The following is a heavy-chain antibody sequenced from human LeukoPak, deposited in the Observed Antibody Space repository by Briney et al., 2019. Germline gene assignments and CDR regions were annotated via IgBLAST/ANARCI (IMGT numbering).Heavy chain of an antibody. CDR2: IWYDGSNK. V-gene: IGHV3-30*02. Sequence: GGSLRLSCAASGFTFSSYGMHWVRQAPGKGLEWVAVIWYDGSNKYYADSVKGRFTISRDNSKNTLYLQMNSLRAEDTAFYFCAKDVETIIPYYFDYWGQGTQVTVSS. CDR3: AKDVETIIPYYFDY. CDR1: GFTFSSYG. J-gene: IGHJ4*02. D-gene: IGHD3-10*01.